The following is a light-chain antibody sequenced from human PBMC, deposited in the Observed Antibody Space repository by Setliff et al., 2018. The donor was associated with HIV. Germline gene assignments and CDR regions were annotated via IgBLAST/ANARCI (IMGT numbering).Light chain of an antibody. V-gene: IGLV1-44*01. CDR3: SSYAITNTLP. Sequence: QSVLTQPPSASGTPGQRVTISCSGSSSNIGSNTVNWYRQLPGTAPKLLIYSNNQRPSGVPDRFSGSKSGNTASLTISGLQAEDEADYYCSSYAITNTLPFGTGTKGTVL. J-gene: IGLJ1*01. CDR1: SSNIGSNT. CDR2: SNN.